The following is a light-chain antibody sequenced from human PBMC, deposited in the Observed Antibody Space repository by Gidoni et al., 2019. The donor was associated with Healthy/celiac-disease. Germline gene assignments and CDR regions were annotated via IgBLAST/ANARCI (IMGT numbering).Light chain of an antibody. V-gene: IGKV3-20*01. CDR1: QSVSSSY. CDR3: QQYGSSPPLT. CDR2: GAA. J-gene: IGKJ4*01. Sequence: DIVLPQSPAPLSLSPGERATLSCRASQSVSSSYLAWYQQKPGQAPRLLIYGAASRATGIPDRFSGSRSGTDFTLTISRLEPEDVAVYYCQQYGSSPPLTFGGGTKVEIK.